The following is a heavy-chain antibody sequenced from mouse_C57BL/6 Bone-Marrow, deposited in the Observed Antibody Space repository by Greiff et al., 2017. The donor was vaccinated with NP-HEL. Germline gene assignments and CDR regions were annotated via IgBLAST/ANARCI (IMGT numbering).Heavy chain of an antibody. D-gene: IGHD2-3*01. Sequence: QVQLQQSGAELVKPGASVKMSCKASGYTFTSYWITWVKQRPGQGLEWIGDIYPGSGSTNYNEKFKSKATLTVDTSSSTAYMQLSSLTSEDSTDYYRARGGRWLLNYYAMDYWGQGTSVTVSS. CDR3: ARGGRWLLNYYAMDY. V-gene: IGHV1-55*01. J-gene: IGHJ4*01. CDR1: GYTFTSYW. CDR2: IYPGSGST.